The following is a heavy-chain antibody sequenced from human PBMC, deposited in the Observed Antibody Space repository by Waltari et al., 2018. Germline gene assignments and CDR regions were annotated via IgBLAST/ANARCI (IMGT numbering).Heavy chain of an antibody. CDR3: ARPPLNNLDAFHI. CDR2: IYSSGTT. J-gene: IGHJ3*02. D-gene: IGHD1-20*01. Sequence: QLQVQESGPGLVKPSETLSLTCTVSGGSISSGTYYWGWIRQPPGKGLEWIGSIYSSGTTYYNPSLNSRVTISLDTSKNQFSLKLSSVNAADTAMYYCARPPLNNLDAFHIWGQGTMVTVSS. CDR1: GGSISSGTYY. V-gene: IGHV4-39*07.